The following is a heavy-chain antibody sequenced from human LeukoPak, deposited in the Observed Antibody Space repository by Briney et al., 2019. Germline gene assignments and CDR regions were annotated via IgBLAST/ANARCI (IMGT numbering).Heavy chain of an antibody. CDR1: GFTFSGSA. Sequence: GGSLKLSCAASGFTFSGSAMHWVRQASGHGLEWVGRIRSKANSYAPAYAESVKGRFTISRDDSKNTAYLRMNSLKTEDTAVYHCTRYSNWNYGYWYFDLWGRGTLVTVSS. CDR3: TRYSNWNYGYWYFDL. CDR2: IRSKANSYAP. J-gene: IGHJ2*01. V-gene: IGHV3-73*01. D-gene: IGHD1-7*01.